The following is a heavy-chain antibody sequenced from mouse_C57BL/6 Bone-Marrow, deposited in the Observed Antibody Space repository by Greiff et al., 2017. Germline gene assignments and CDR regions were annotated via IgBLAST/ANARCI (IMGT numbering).Heavy chain of an antibody. CDR3: ARSEYYGSSYLGYD. CDR2: INPSTGGT. CDR1: GYSFTGYY. Sequence: EVKLQQSGPALVKPGASVTISCKASGYSFTGYYMNWVKQSPEKSLEWIGEINPSTGGTTYNQPFTAKAILTVDKSSSTADMQLKSLTSEDSAVYYCARSEYYGSSYLGYDWGQGTTLTVSS. V-gene: IGHV1-42*01. J-gene: IGHJ2*01. D-gene: IGHD1-1*01.